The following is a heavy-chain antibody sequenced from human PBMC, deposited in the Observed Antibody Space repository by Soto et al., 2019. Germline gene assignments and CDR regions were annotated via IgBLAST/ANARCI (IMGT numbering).Heavy chain of an antibody. CDR2: IYPGDSDT. D-gene: IGHD1-26*01. Sequence: GESLKISCKGSGYSFTNYWIGWVRQMPGKGLEWMGFIYPGDSDTRYSPSFQGQVIISADKSITTAYLQWSSLKASDTAIYYCARQREKTRYYYYGMDVWGQGTTVTVSS. V-gene: IGHV5-51*01. CDR1: GYSFTNYW. J-gene: IGHJ6*02. CDR3: ARQREKTRYYYYGMDV.